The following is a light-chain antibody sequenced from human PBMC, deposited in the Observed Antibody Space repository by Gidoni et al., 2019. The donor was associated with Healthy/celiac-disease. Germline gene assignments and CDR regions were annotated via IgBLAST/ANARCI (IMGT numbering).Light chain of an antibody. J-gene: IGLJ2*01. CDR1: SSDGGGYNY. CDR2: DVS. CDR3: SSYTSSSTVV. Sequence: QSALTQPASVSGSPAQSNPLPCTGTSSDGGGYNYVSWYQQHPGKAPELMIYDVSNRPSGVSNRFSGSKSGNTASLTISGLQAEDEADYYCSSYTSSSTVVFGGGTKLTVL. V-gene: IGLV2-14*03.